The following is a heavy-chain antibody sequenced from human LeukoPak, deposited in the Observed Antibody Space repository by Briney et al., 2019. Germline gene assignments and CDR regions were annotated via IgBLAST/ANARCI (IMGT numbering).Heavy chain of an antibody. Sequence: PGRSLRPSCAASGFTFDKYAMHWVRQAPGKGLEWVASVSWHSASIGYADSVKGRFTISRGNAENTLYLQMNSLTAEDTAVYYCARAYYDGSDYYPLFNYWGQGTLVTVSS. V-gene: IGHV3-9*01. CDR1: GFTFDKYA. CDR3: ARAYYDGSDYYPLFNY. J-gene: IGHJ4*02. CDR2: VSWHSASI. D-gene: IGHD3-22*01.